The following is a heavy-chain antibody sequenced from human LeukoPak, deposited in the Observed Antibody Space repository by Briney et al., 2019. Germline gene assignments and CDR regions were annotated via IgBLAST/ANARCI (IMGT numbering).Heavy chain of an antibody. Sequence: PSETLSLTCTVSGDSISGYYYWGWIRQPPGNGLEWIGYMFYSGSTNYNPSLKGRVTISVDTSKNQFSLKLSTVTAADTAVYYCARGAYCGGDCYYFDYWGQGTLVTVSS. CDR3: ARGAYCGGDCYYFDY. V-gene: IGHV4-59*01. CDR1: GDSISGYY. CDR2: MFYSGST. J-gene: IGHJ4*02. D-gene: IGHD2-21*02.